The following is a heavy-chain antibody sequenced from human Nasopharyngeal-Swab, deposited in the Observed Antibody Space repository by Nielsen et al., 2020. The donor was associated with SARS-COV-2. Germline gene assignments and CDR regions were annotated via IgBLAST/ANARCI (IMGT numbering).Heavy chain of an antibody. CDR3: ARGYYYDSSGYFDY. Sequence: SGPTLVKPTQTLTLTRTFSGFSLSTSGMCVSWIRQPPGKALEWLARIDWDDDKYYSTSLKTRLTISKDTSKNQVVLTMTNMDPVDTATYYCARGYYYDSSGYFDYWGQGTLVTVSS. CDR2: IDWDDDK. D-gene: IGHD3-22*01. CDR1: GFSLSTSGMC. V-gene: IGHV2-70*11. J-gene: IGHJ4*02.